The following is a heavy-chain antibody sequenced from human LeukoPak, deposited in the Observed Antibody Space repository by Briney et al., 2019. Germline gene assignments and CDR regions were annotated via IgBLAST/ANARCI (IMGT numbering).Heavy chain of an antibody. Sequence: ASVKVSCKASGGTFSSYAISWVRQAPGQGLEWMGGVIPIFGTANYAQKFQGRVTITADESTSTAYMELSSLRSEDTAVYYCARDSFLVSGSSMRYYYGMDVWGQGTTVTVSS. CDR2: VIPIFGTA. D-gene: IGHD6-6*01. CDR1: GGTFSSYA. J-gene: IGHJ6*02. V-gene: IGHV1-69*13. CDR3: ARDSFLVSGSSMRYYYGMDV.